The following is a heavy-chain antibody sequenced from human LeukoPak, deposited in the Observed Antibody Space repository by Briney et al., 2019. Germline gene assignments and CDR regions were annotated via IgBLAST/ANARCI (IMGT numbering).Heavy chain of an antibody. V-gene: IGHV3-64*01. CDR3: ARDLEVVVITTGFDY. Sequence: GGSLRLSCAASGFTFSSYAMHWVRQAPGKGLEYVSAISSNGGSTYYANSVKGRFTISRDSSKNTLYLQMGSLRAEDMAVYYCARDLEVVVITTGFDYWGQGTLVTVSS. D-gene: IGHD3-22*01. J-gene: IGHJ4*02. CDR1: GFTFSSYA. CDR2: ISSNGGST.